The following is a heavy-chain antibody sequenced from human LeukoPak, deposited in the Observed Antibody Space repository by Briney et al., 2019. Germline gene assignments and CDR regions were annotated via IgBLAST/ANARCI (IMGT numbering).Heavy chain of an antibody. CDR2: IYHSGST. V-gene: IGHV4-30-2*01. J-gene: IGHJ3*02. CDR1: GGSISSGGYS. D-gene: IGHD3-22*01. CDR3: ARYVVVITKAFDI. Sequence: SETLSLTCAVSGGSISSGGYSWSWIRQPPGKGLEWIGYIYHSGSTYYNPSLKSRVTISVDRSKSQFSLKLSSVTAADTAVYYCARYVVVITKAFDIWGQGTMVTVSS.